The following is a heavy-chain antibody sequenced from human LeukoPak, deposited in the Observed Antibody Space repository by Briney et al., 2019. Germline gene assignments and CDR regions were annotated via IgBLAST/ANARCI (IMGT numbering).Heavy chain of an antibody. J-gene: IGHJ6*03. D-gene: IGHD6-6*01. V-gene: IGHV3-66*02. Sequence: PGGSLRLSCVASGITVSRNHMSWVRQAPGKGLEWVSGIYSGGSTFGADSVKGRFTSSRDNSKNTFYLQMNSLRVEDTAVYYCAREATAPRPFSTDYYYYMDVWGKGTTVTVSS. CDR2: IYSGGST. CDR1: GITVSRNH. CDR3: AREATAPRPFSTDYYYYMDV.